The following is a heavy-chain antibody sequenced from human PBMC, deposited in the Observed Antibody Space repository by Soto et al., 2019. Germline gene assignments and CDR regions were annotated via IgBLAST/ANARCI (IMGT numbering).Heavy chain of an antibody. CDR2: ISYDGSNK. CDR1: GFAFSRSA. CDR3: ARDLQTGYYVMYYFDY. D-gene: IGHD3-9*01. V-gene: IGHV3-30-3*01. J-gene: IGHJ4*02. Sequence: GGSLRLSCAASGFAFSRSAMHWVRQAPGKGLEWVAVISYDGSNKYYADSVKGRFTISRDNSKNTLYLQMNSLRAEDTAVYYCARDLQTGYYVMYYFDYWGQGTLVTVSS.